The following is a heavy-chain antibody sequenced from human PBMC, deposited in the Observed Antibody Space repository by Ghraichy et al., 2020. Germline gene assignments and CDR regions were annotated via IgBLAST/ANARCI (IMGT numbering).Heavy chain of an antibody. CDR1: GGSISSSSYF. D-gene: IGHD2-2*01. V-gene: IGHV4-39*01. Sequence: SQTLSLTCTVSGGSISSSSYFWGWIRQPPGKGLEWIGSIYDYGNSYYNPSLKSRVTISVDTSKNQFSLKLSSVTAADTAVYYCARPFCGSVSCPFGYWGQGTLVTVSS. J-gene: IGHJ4*02. CDR2: IYDYGNS. CDR3: ARPFCGSVSCPFGY.